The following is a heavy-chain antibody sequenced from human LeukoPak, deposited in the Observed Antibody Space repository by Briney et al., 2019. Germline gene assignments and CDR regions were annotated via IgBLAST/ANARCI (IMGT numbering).Heavy chain of an antibody. Sequence: SETLSLTCTVSGGSINSANYYWGWIRQPPGKGLEWIGSIYYSGSAYYSSSLKSRVTISVDTSKNQFSLKLSSVTAADTAVYYCARDWVGATGHNAFDIWGQGTMATVSS. D-gene: IGHD1-26*01. CDR3: ARDWVGATGHNAFDI. V-gene: IGHV4-39*07. CDR2: IYYSGSA. CDR1: GGSINSANYY. J-gene: IGHJ3*02.